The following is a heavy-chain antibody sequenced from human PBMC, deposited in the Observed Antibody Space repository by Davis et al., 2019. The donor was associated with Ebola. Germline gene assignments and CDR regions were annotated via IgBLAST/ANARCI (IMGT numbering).Heavy chain of an antibody. D-gene: IGHD6-19*01. CDR3: ARASFGYNSGWYADY. Sequence: ASVQVSCKASGFTLTTYAIHWVRQAPGQRLEWMGWVHGGNGNTKYSQRFQGRVTITTHTSASTVYLDLTSLRSDDTAVFYCARASFGYNSGWYADYWGPGSLVTVSS. V-gene: IGHV1-3*01. CDR2: VHGGNGNT. J-gene: IGHJ4*02. CDR1: GFTLTTYA.